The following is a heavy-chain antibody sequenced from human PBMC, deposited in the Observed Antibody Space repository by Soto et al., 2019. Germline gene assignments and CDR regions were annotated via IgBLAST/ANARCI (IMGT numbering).Heavy chain of an antibody. J-gene: IGHJ5*02. CDR1: GFSLSTSGVG. V-gene: IGHV2-5*01. D-gene: IGHD1-26*01. CDR2: IYWNDDK. Sequence: QITLKESGPTLVKPTQTLTLTCTFSGFSLSTSGVGVGWIRQPPGKALEWLALIYWNDDKRYSPSLKSRLTITKDTSKNQVVLTMINMDPVDTATDYCAHTSGSYYIPHWFDPWGQGTLVTVSS. CDR3: AHTSGSYYIPHWFDP.